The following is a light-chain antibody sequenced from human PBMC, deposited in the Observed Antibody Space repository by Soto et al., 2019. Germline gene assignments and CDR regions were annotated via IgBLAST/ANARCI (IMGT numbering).Light chain of an antibody. V-gene: IGKV1-27*01. J-gene: IGKJ1*01. CDR3: QKYNSAPPWT. Sequence: DIQMTQSPSSLSASVGDRVTITCRASQGISNYLAWYQQKPGKVPKLLIYAASTLQSGVPSRFSGRGSGTDFTLTISSLQPEDVATYYCQKYNSAPPWTFGQGTKVDIK. CDR2: AAS. CDR1: QGISNY.